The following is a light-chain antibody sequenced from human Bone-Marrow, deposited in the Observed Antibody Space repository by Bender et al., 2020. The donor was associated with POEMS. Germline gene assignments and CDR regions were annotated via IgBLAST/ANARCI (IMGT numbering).Light chain of an antibody. CDR1: SSNTGSGYD. Sequence: QSVLTQPPSVSGAPGQRVTISCTGSSSNTGSGYDINWYQHLPGTAPKLLIYGYNNRPSGVPDRFSGSKSGTSATLDITGLQTGDEADYYCGSWDSSLSGGVFGGGTKLTVL. CDR3: GSWDSSLSGGV. V-gene: IGLV1-40*01. J-gene: IGLJ3*02. CDR2: GYN.